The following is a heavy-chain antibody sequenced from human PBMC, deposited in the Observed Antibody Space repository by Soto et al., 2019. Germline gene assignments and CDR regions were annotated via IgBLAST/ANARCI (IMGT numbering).Heavy chain of an antibody. CDR3: GKMAWLGDLSGHDF. D-gene: IGHD3-10*01. J-gene: IGHJ4*02. CDR2: ITGSGSNT. CDR1: GFTFRNYV. V-gene: IGHV3-23*01. Sequence: EVQLLESGGGLVQPGGSLRLSCAASGFTFRNYVMTWVRQAPGKGREWLSTITGSGSNTYYADSVRVRFVISRDNSKDTLYLQMDSLGAEDTAVYYCGKMAWLGDLSGHDFWGQGTLVTVSS.